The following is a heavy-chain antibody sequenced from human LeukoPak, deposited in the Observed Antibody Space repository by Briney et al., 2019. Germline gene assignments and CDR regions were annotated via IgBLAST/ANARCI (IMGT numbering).Heavy chain of an antibody. D-gene: IGHD3-10*02. CDR3: ARDLLYSL. V-gene: IGHV3-21*01. CDR1: GFTFSSYS. J-gene: IGHJ4*02. Sequence: GESLKISCAASGFTFSSYSMNWVRQAPGKGMEWVSSISSSSSYIYYADSVKGRFTISRDNAKNSLYLQMNSLRAEDTAVYYCARDLLYSLWGQGTLVTVSS. CDR2: ISSSSSYI.